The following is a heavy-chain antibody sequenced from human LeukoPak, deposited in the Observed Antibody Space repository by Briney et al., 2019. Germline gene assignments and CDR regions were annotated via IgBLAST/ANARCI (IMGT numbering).Heavy chain of an antibody. J-gene: IGHJ4*02. CDR3: ARGPYYYDSSGYSDFDY. D-gene: IGHD3-22*01. CDR2: INPSGGST. CDR1: GYTFTSYY. V-gene: IGHV1-46*01. Sequence: ASVKVSCKASGYTFTSYYMHWVRQAPGLGLEWMGIINPSGGSTSYAQKFQGRVTMTRDTSTSTVYMELSSLRSEDTAVYYCARGPYYYDSSGYSDFDYWGQGTLVTVSS.